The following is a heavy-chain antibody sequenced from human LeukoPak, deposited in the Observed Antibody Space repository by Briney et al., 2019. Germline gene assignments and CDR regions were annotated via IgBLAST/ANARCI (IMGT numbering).Heavy chain of an antibody. Sequence: ASAKVSCKASGYTFTSYFMHWVRQAPGHGLEWMGIINPSGGSTTYAQKFQGRVTMTRDTSTSTVYMELDSLTSEDTAVYYCASSGSYSQFDYWGQGTLVTVFS. CDR3: ASSGSYSQFDY. CDR1: GYTFTSYF. D-gene: IGHD3-10*01. V-gene: IGHV1-46*01. CDR2: INPSGGST. J-gene: IGHJ4*02.